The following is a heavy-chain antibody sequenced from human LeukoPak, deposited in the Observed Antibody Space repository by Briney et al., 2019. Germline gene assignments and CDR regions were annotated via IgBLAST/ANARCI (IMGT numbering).Heavy chain of an antibody. D-gene: IGHD2-15*01. Sequence: PSGTLSLTCTVSGGSISSGGYYWSWIRQHPGKGLEWIGYIYYSGSTYYNPSLKSRVTISVDTSKNQFSLKLSSVTAADTAVYYCARLGYCSGGSCYYYYYGMDVWGQGTTVTVSS. CDR3: ARLGYCSGGSCYYYYYGMDV. J-gene: IGHJ6*02. CDR2: IYYSGST. V-gene: IGHV4-31*03. CDR1: GGSISSGGYY.